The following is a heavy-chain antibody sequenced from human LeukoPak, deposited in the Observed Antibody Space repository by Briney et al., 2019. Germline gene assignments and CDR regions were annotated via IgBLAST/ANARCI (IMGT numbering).Heavy chain of an antibody. V-gene: IGHV1-2*06. CDR3: ARGYGDFNAFDI. D-gene: IGHD4-17*01. CDR2: INPNSGGT. Sequence: ASVKVSCKASGYTFTSYGISWVRQAPGQGLEWMGRINPNSGGTNYVQKFQGRVTMTRDTSISTAYMEMSRLRSDDTAVYYCARGYGDFNAFDIWGQGTMVTVSS. J-gene: IGHJ3*02. CDR1: GYTFTSYG.